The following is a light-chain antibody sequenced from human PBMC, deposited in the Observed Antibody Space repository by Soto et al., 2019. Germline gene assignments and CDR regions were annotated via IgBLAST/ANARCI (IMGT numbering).Light chain of an antibody. CDR2: AAS. CDR1: QGIRNY. V-gene: IGKV1-27*01. J-gene: IGKJ3*01. CDR3: QKYSSVPV. Sequence: DIQMTQSPTSLSASVGDRVTITCRASQGIRNYVAWYQQIPGKAPKLLIYAASTLQSGVPSRFSGSGSGTDFTLTINGLQADCVATYSCQKYSSVPVFGPGTKVEIK.